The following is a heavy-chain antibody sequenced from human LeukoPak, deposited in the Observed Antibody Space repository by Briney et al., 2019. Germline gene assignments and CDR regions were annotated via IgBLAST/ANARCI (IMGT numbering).Heavy chain of an antibody. CDR1: GGSFSGYY. D-gene: IGHD6-19*01. J-gene: IGHJ4*02. Sequence: PSETLSLTCAVYGGSFSGYYWSWIRQPPGKGLEWIGEINHSGSTNYNPSLKSRVTISVDTSKNQFSLKLSSVTAADTAVYYCDRGYSSGWYQIDYWGQGTLVTVSS. V-gene: IGHV4-34*01. CDR2: INHSGST. CDR3: DRGYSSGWYQIDY.